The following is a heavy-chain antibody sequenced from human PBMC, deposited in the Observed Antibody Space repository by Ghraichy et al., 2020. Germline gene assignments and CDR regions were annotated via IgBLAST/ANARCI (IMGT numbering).Heavy chain of an antibody. J-gene: IGHJ2*01. D-gene: IGHD2-15*01. V-gene: IGHV4-59*01. CDR3: ARAGAVVSTTTPYYFDL. Sequence: SETLSLTCTVSGASIRSYYWSWIRQPPGNGLEWIGYIYYSGSAIYNPSLKGRVTMSVDTSKNQFSLKLSSVTAADTAPYYCARAGAVVSTTTPYYFDLWGRGTLVTVSS. CDR2: IYYSGSA. CDR1: GASIRSYY.